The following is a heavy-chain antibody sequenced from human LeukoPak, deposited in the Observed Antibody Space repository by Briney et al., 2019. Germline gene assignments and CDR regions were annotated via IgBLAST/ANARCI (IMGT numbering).Heavy chain of an antibody. CDR2: IYPGDSDT. V-gene: IGHV5-51*01. Sequence: GESLKISCKGSGSSFTSYWIGWVRPLPGKGLEWMGIIYPGDSDTRYSPSFQGQVTISADKSIRTAYPQWSSLKASDTAMYYCARITMVRGLINLNSWGQGTLVTVSS. J-gene: IGHJ4*02. CDR3: ARITMVRGLINLNS. CDR1: GSSFTSYW. D-gene: IGHD3-10*01.